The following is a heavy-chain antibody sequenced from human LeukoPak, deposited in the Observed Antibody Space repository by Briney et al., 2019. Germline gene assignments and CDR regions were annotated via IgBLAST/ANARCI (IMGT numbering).Heavy chain of an antibody. CDR3: AREAVDTAMVTRYFDL. Sequence: ASVKVSCKASGYTFTGYYMHWVRQAPGQGLEWMGWINPNSGGTNYAQKFQGRVTMTRDTSISTAYMELSRLRSDDTAVYYCAREAVDTAMVTRYFDLWGRGTLVTVSS. D-gene: IGHD5-18*01. J-gene: IGHJ2*01. V-gene: IGHV1-2*02. CDR2: INPNSGGT. CDR1: GYTFTGYY.